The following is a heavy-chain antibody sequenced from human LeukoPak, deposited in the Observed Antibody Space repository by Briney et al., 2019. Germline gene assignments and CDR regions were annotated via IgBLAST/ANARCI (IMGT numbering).Heavy chain of an antibody. CDR3: AGGTLGTSSDY. V-gene: IGHV3-53*01. Sequence: GGSLRLSCAASGFTVSSNYMSWVRQAPGKGLEWVSVIYSGGSTYYADSVKGRFTISRDNSKGTLYLQMNSLRAEDTAVYYCAGGTLGTSSDYWGQGTLVTVSS. J-gene: IGHJ4*02. D-gene: IGHD1-7*01. CDR1: GFTVSSNY. CDR2: IYSGGST.